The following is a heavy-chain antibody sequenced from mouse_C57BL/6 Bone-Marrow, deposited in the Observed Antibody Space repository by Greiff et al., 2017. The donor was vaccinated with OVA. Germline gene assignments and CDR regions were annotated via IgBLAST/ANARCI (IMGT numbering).Heavy chain of an antibody. CDR1: GYSITSGYY. J-gene: IGHJ1*03. D-gene: IGHD1-1*01. CDR2: ISYDGSN. V-gene: IGHV3-6*01. CDR3: ARDSYYGSFHWYFDV. Sequence: EVQVVESGPGLVKPSQSLSLTCSVTGYSITSGYYWNWIRQFPGNKLEWMGYISYDGSNNYNPSLKNRISITRDTSKNQFFLKLNSVTTEDTATYYCARDSYYGSFHWYFDVWGTGTTVTVSS.